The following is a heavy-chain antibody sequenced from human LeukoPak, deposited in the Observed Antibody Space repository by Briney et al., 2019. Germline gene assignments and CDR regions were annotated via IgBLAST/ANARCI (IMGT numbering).Heavy chain of an antibody. Sequence: SETLSLTCTVSGDSISSYYWSWLRQPPGKGLEWLGYINYSGNTNYNPSLKSRVTISVDTSKNQFSLRLTSVTAADTAVYYCAREGRQDYVYFDCWGQGTLVTVSS. CDR1: GDSISSYY. V-gene: IGHV4-59*01. CDR2: INYSGNT. CDR3: AREGRQDYVYFDC. J-gene: IGHJ4*02. D-gene: IGHD4-17*01.